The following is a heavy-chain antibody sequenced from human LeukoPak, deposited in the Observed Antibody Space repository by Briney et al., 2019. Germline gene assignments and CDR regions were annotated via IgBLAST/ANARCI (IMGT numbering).Heavy chain of an antibody. CDR2: INSDGYSL. J-gene: IGHJ4*02. CDR1: GFTFSSYW. CDR3: ARLGYTSSYYYFDY. D-gene: IGHD2-2*01. Sequence: GGSLRLSCAASGFTFSSYWMHWVRQAPGKGLMWVSRINSDGYSLSYADSVKGRFTISRDNAKNTLYLQKNSLRAEDTAVYYCARLGYTSSYYYFDYWGQGTLVTVSS. V-gene: IGHV3-74*01.